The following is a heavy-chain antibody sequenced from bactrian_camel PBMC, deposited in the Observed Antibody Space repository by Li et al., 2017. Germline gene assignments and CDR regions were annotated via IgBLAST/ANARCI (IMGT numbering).Heavy chain of an antibody. CDR2: IAIDGST. V-gene: IGHV3S67*01. D-gene: IGHD6*01. Sequence: VQLVESGGGSVQAGGSLRLSCARSGEPYSRYSMAWVRQAPGKEREGVATIAIDGSTTYADSVKGRFTISKDNTKNSLYLEMNSLKPEDTAMYYCATGAGNWYSNCEYVYWG. CDR3: ATGAGNWYSNCEYVY. CDR1: GEPYSRYS. J-gene: IGHJ4*01.